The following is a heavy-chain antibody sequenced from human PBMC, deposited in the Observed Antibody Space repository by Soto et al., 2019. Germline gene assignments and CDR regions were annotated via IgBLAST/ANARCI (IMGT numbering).Heavy chain of an antibody. Sequence: GGSLRLSCAASGFTFSIYAMSWVRQAPGKGLEWVSAISGSGGSTYYADSVKGRFTISRDNSKNTLYLQMNSLRAEDTAVYYCAREADYYDSSGYYRGAFDIWGQGTMVTVSS. V-gene: IGHV3-23*01. CDR3: AREADYYDSSGYYRGAFDI. CDR1: GFTFSIYA. D-gene: IGHD3-22*01. J-gene: IGHJ3*02. CDR2: ISGSGGST.